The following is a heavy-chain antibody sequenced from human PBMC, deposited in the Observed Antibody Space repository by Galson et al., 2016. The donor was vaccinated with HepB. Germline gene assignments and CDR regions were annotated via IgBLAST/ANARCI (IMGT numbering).Heavy chain of an antibody. CDR1: GGSFSGYY. V-gene: IGHV4-34*01. Sequence: TLSLTCAVSGGSFSGYYWSWIRQSPGKGLEWIGEIDHGSSTNYNPSLKSRLTISVDTSKNQFFLKLRSVTAADAAVYFCARQVTITTARVSVLRKRQIGWIDPWGQGILVAVSS. D-gene: IGHD4-11*01. CDR2: IDHGSST. CDR3: ARQVTITTARVSVLRKRQIGWIDP. J-gene: IGHJ5*02.